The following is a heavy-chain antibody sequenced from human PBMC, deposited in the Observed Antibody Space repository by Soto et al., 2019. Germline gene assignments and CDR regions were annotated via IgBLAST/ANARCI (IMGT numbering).Heavy chain of an antibody. CDR3: ARVIPGAEAWFDP. CDR1: GNTFTNFC. V-gene: IGHV1-18*01. Sequence: AAVEVSCKASGNTFTNFCVTWVLQAPGQGLEWMRWISAYTDDPNYAQKFQGRVTMTIDTSTSTAYLDLRSLTSDDTAVYYCARVIPGAEAWFDPWGQGTLVTVSS. D-gene: IGHD2-2*01. J-gene: IGHJ5*02. CDR2: ISAYTDDP.